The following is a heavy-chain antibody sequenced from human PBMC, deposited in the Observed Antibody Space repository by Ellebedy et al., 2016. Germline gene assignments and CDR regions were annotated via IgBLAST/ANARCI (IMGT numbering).Heavy chain of an antibody. J-gene: IGHJ5*02. D-gene: IGHD4-23*01. V-gene: IGHV3-74*01. Sequence: GESLKISCTASGFTFSDYWMHWVRQAPGQGLVWVSRMKRAETIADYAESVKGRFTTSRDNAKNTLYLHMSSLRVEDTATYYCARASVDGGNNFPPWGRGTLVTVSS. CDR1: GFTFSDYW. CDR3: ARASVDGGNNFPP. CDR2: MKRAETIA.